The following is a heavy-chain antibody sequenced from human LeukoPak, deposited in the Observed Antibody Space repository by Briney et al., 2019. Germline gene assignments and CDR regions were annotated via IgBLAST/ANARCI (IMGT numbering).Heavy chain of an antibody. Sequence: GGFLRLSCAASGFTFSSYEMNWVRQAPGKGLEWVSCISTSGNSIYYADSVKGRFTISRDNAKNSLFLQMNSLKAEDTAAYYCATSRGSWPDYFDYWGQGTLVTVSS. V-gene: IGHV3-48*03. CDR1: GFTFSSYE. CDR3: ATSRGSWPDYFDY. J-gene: IGHJ4*02. D-gene: IGHD6-13*01. CDR2: ISTSGNSI.